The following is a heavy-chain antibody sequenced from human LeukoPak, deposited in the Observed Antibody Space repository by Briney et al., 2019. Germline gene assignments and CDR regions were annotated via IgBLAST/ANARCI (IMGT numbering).Heavy chain of an antibody. D-gene: IGHD3-3*01. CDR3: AKGENYDFWSGKFDY. CDR2: ISGSGGST. V-gene: IGHV3-23*01. Sequence: GGSLRLSCAASGFTFSSYAMSWVRQAPGRGLEWVSAISGSGGSTYYADSVKGRFTISRDNSKNTLYLQMNSLRAEDTAVYYCAKGENYDFWSGKFDYWGQGTLVTVSS. J-gene: IGHJ4*02. CDR1: GFTFSSYA.